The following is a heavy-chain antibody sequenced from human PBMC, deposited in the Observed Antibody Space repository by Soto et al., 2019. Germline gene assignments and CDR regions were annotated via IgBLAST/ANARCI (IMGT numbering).Heavy chain of an antibody. D-gene: IGHD1-26*01. CDR3: ARSYPAYSSNPFDY. J-gene: IGHJ4*02. Sequence: EVQLVESGGGLVQPGGSLRVSCAVYGFTFSSCWMSWVLQAPGKGLEWVANIRQDGSEKYYVDSVKGRFTISRDNAKNSLFLQMNSLRAEDTAVYYCARSYPAYSSNPFDYWGQGTLVTVSS. V-gene: IGHV3-7*01. CDR2: IRQDGSEK. CDR1: GFTFSSCW.